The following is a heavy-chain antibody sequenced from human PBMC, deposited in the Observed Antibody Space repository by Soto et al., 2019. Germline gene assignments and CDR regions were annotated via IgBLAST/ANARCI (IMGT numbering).Heavy chain of an antibody. D-gene: IGHD2-21*01. CDR3: TRYYCQRGGEVDYGMDV. CDR1: GFIFSDSE. J-gene: IGHJ6*02. Sequence: EVQLVESGGGLVQPGGSLKLSCAGSGFIFSDSEIQWGRQASGKGLEWVGRIRSKADGYAIAYSASVKGRFIVSRDDSKNTAYLQMNSLKTEDTAVYYCTRYYCQRGGEVDYGMDVWGQGTTVTVSS. CDR2: IRSKADGYAI. V-gene: IGHV3-73*01.